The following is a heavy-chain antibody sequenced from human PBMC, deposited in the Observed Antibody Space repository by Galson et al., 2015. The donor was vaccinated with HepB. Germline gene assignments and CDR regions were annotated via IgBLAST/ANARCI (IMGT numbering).Heavy chain of an antibody. Sequence: SVKVSCKASGGTFSSYAISWVRQAPGQGLEWMGGIIPIFGTANYAQKFQGRVTITADESTSTAYMELSSLRSEDTAVYYCARSGTVRSPLYYYYYYMDVWGKGTTVTVSS. CDR3: ARSGTVRSPLYYYYYYMDV. CDR2: IIPIFGTA. V-gene: IGHV1-69*13. J-gene: IGHJ6*03. D-gene: IGHD3-10*01. CDR1: GGTFSSYA.